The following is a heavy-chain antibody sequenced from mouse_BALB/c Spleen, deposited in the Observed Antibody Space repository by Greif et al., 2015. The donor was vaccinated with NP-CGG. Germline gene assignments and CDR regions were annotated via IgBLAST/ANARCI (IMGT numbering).Heavy chain of an antibody. CDR1: GFTFSSYT. Sequence: EVMLVESGGGLVQPGGSLKLSCAASGFTFSSYTMSWVRQTPEKRLEGVAYISNGGGSTYYPGTVKGRFTISRDNAKNTLYLQMSSLKSEDTAMYYCARQAVPLYYDYSYYYAMDYWGQGTSVTVSS. J-gene: IGHJ4*01. CDR2: ISNGGGST. CDR3: ARQAVPLYYDYSYYYAMDY. V-gene: IGHV5-12-2*01. D-gene: IGHD2-4*01.